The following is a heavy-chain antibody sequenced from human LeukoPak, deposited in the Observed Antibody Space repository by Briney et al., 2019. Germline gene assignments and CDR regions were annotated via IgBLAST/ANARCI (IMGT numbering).Heavy chain of an antibody. V-gene: IGHV1-18*01. Sequence: GASVKVSCKASGYTFTSYGISWVRQAPGQGLEWMGWISAYNGDRHYAQKLQGRVTMTTDTSTSTAYMQLSSLRSEDTAVYYCARSYCSSTSCYLFPGDDYYYYMDVWGKGTTVTVSS. J-gene: IGHJ6*03. CDR2: ISAYNGDR. CDR1: GYTFTSYG. D-gene: IGHD2-2*01. CDR3: ARSYCSSTSCYLFPGDDYYYYMDV.